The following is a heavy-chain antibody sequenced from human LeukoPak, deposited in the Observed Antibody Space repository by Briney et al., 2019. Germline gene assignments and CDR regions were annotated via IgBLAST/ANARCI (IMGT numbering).Heavy chain of an antibody. J-gene: IGHJ5*02. CDR3: ATVGVELWSSPFMGRGDWFDP. D-gene: IGHD3-10*01. Sequence: GESLKISCKASGYTFATQWIGWVRQMPGKGLEWMGIIYPDDSDTTYSPSFQGQVTTSADKSISTAYLQWDSLKASDTAMYYCATVGVELWSSPFMGRGDWFDPWGQGTLVTVSS. CDR2: IYPDDSDT. CDR1: GYTFATQW. V-gene: IGHV5-51*01.